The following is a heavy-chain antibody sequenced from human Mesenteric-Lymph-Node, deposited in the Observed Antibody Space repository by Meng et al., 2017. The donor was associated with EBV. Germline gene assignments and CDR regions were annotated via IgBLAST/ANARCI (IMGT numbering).Heavy chain of an antibody. CDR3: AKNIAGPGTLGAFDI. V-gene: IGHV3-23*04. J-gene: IGHJ3*02. CDR2: ISGSGGAT. D-gene: IGHD6-13*01. CDR1: GFTFSSYW. Sequence: EVQLEESGGGLVQPGGSVRLPCAASGFTFSSYWMHWVRQAPGKGLEWVSVISGSGGATYYADSVKGRFTISRDNSKNTLYLQMNSLRAEDTAIYYCAKNIAGPGTLGAFDIWGQGTMVNVSS.